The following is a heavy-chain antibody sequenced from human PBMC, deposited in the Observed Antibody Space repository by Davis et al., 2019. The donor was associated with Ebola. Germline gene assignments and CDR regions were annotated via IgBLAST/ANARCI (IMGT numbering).Heavy chain of an antibody. CDR3: ARGRRYFDWSLFDY. D-gene: IGHD3-9*01. Sequence: SVKVSCKASGGTFSSYAISWVRQAPGQGLEWMGGIIPFFGTANYAQKFQGRVTITADESTSTAYMELSSLRSEDTAVYYCARGRRYFDWSLFDYWGQGTLVTVSS. CDR1: GGTFSSYA. CDR2: IIPFFGTA. V-gene: IGHV1-69*13. J-gene: IGHJ4*02.